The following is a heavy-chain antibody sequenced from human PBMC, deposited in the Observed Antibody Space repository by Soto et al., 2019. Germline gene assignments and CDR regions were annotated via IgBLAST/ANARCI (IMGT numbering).Heavy chain of an antibody. CDR2: IIPILGIA. CDR3: ARRTIQTGTPNYYYYYMDV. J-gene: IGHJ6*03. D-gene: IGHD1-7*01. CDR1: GGTFSSYT. Sequence: SVKVSCKASGGTFSSYTISWVRQAPGQGLEWMGRIIPILGIANYAQKFQGRVTITADKSTSTAYMELSSLRSEDTAVYYCARRTIQTGTPNYYYYYMDVWGKGTTVTVSS. V-gene: IGHV1-69*02.